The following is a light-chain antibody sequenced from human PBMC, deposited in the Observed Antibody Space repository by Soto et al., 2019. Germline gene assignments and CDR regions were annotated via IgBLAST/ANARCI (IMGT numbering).Light chain of an antibody. Sequence: DIQMTQSPSTLSASVGDTVTITCRAGQGISRWLAGYQQKPGRAPNLLIYEASTLESGVPSRFSGSGSGTEFTLTISSLHPDDFATYYCHQYDTYSWTFGQGTKVEIK. CDR1: QGISRW. CDR3: HQYDTYSWT. J-gene: IGKJ1*01. V-gene: IGKV1-5*03. CDR2: EAS.